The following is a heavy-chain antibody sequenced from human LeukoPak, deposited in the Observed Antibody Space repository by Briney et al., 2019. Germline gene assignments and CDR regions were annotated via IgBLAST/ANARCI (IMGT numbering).Heavy chain of an antibody. D-gene: IGHD6-13*01. CDR2: IYYSGTT. V-gene: IGHV4-59*01. Sequence: SETLSLTCTVSGGSISSYYWSWIRQPPGKGLEWIGYIYYSGTTNYNPSLKSRVTISVDTSKNQFSIKLSSVTAADTAVYYCARGVYIAAAQYGYWGQGTLVTVSS. J-gene: IGHJ4*02. CDR3: ARGVYIAAAQYGY. CDR1: GGSISSYY.